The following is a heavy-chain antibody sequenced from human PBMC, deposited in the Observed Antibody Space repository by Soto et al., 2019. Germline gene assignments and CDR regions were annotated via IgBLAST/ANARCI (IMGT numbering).Heavy chain of an antibody. CDR1: GFTFNDYY. D-gene: IGHD4-17*01. V-gene: IGHV3-11*01. CDR3: ARTVLGWFDP. CDR2: IPTSGSTI. Sequence: GGSLRLSCAASGFTFNDYYMSWIRQAPGKGLEWISYIPTSGSTIYYADSVKGRFTISRDNAKNSLYLQMNSLRAEDTAVYYCARTVLGWFDPWGQGTLVTVSS. J-gene: IGHJ5*02.